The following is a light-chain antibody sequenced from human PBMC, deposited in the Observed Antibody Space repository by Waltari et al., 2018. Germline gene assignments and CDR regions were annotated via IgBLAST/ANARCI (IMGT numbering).Light chain of an antibody. CDR1: ATDLGGYNY. CDR3: CSFTSSSTWV. J-gene: IGLJ3*02. V-gene: IGLV2-14*01. CDR2: DVS. Sequence: QSALTQPASVSGSPGQSITISCTGTATDLGGYNYVSWYHQRPGKAPKLIIFDVSSRPSGISNRFSGSKFGNAASLTISGLQPEDEADYYCCSFTSSSTWVFGGGTKLTVL.